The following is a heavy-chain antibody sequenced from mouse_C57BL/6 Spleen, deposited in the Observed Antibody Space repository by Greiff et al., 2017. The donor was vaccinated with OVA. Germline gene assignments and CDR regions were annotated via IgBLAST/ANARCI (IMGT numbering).Heavy chain of an antibody. Sequence: VQLQQPGPVLVKPGASVKMSCKASGYTFTDYYMNWVKQSHGKSLEWIGVINPYNGGTSYNQKFKGKATLTVDKSSSTAYMELNSLTSEDSAVYYCARRAKNYSNYDYWGQGATLTVSS. J-gene: IGHJ2*01. V-gene: IGHV1-19*01. CDR2: INPYNGGT. CDR3: ARRAKNYSNYDY. D-gene: IGHD2-5*01. CDR1: GYTFTDYY.